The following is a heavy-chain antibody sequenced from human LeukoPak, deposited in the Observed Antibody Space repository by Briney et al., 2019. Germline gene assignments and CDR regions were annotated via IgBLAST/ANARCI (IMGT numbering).Heavy chain of an antibody. J-gene: IGHJ6*02. CDR2: IWYDGSNK. Sequence: GRSPRLSCAASGFTFSSYGMHWVRQAPGKGLEWVAVIWYDGSNKYYADSVKGRFTISRDNSKNTLYLQMNSLRAEDTAVYYCARDQVVVAATHANYYYGMDVWGQGTTVTVSS. CDR1: GFTFSSYG. V-gene: IGHV3-33*01. D-gene: IGHD2-15*01. CDR3: ARDQVVVAATHANYYYGMDV.